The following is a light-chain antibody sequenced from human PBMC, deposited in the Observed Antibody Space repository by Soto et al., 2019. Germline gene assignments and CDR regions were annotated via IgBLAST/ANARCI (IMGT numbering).Light chain of an antibody. CDR2: GAS. Sequence: EILMTQSPATRSLSPGERATLSCRASQSVSSNLAWYQQKPGQAPRLLIYGASTRATGIPARFSGSGSGTEFTLTISSLQSEDFVVYYCQQYNNWPPWTFGQGTKV. CDR1: QSVSSN. CDR3: QQYNNWPPWT. V-gene: IGKV3-15*01. J-gene: IGKJ1*01.